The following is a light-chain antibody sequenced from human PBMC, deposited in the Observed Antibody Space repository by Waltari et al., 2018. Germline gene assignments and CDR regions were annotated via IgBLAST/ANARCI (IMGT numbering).Light chain of an antibody. V-gene: IGKV3-11*01. Sequence: LFTQSPPTLSLSPGERATLSCRASHSVNWYLAWYQQRPGQAPRLLIYDASNRATGIPARFSGSGSETDFTLTISSLQPEDSAVYYCQQRRNWPLTFGGGTKVEIK. CDR3: QQRRNWPLT. CDR1: HSVNWY. CDR2: DAS. J-gene: IGKJ4*01.